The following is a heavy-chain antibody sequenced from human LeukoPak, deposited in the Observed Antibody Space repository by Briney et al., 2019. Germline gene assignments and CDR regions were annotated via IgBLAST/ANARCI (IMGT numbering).Heavy chain of an antibody. CDR2: ISGSGSNT. CDR3: AKTVSGSHSYQGGDY. J-gene: IGHJ4*02. D-gene: IGHD3-16*02. CDR1: GFTFGSYA. Sequence: GGSLRLSCAASGFTFGSYAMSWVRQAPGKGLEWVSAISGSGSNTYYADSVKGRFTMSRDNSKNTLHLQMNSLRAEDTAVYFCAKTVSGSHSYQGGDYWGQGTLVFVSS. V-gene: IGHV3-23*01.